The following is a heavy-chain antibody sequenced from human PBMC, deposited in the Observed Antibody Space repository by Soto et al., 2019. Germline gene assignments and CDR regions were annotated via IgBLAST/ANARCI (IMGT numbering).Heavy chain of an antibody. Sequence: EVQLVESGGGLVKPGGSLRISCAASGFTFSSYSMNWVRQAPGKGLELVSSISSSSSYIYYADSVRGRFTISRDNAKNSLYLQMNNLRAEDTAVYYCARVLHFDWLNDVWGQGTLVTVSS. CDR1: GFTFSSYS. V-gene: IGHV3-21*01. CDR2: ISSSSSYI. J-gene: IGHJ4*02. CDR3: ARVLHFDWLNDV. D-gene: IGHD3-9*01.